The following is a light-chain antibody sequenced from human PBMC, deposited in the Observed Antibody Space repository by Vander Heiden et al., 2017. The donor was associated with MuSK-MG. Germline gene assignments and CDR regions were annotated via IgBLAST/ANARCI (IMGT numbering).Light chain of an antibody. V-gene: IGKV1-5*01. CDR3: QQYNSYPHT. Sequence: DIQMTQSPSTLSASVGDRVTITCRASQSISSWLAWYQQKPGKAPKLLIYDASSLESGVPARFSGSGSGTEFTLTISSLQPDDFATYYCQQYNSYPHTFGGGTKLEIK. J-gene: IGKJ4*01. CDR1: QSISSW. CDR2: DAS.